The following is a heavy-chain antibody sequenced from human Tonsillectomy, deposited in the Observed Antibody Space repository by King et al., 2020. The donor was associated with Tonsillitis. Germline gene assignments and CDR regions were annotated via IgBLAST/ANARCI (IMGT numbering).Heavy chain of an antibody. CDR3: ASANEPGLYCSSTSCHGDY. CDR1: GYTFTSYD. D-gene: IGHD2-2*01. J-gene: IGHJ4*02. V-gene: IGHV1-8*01. CDR2: MNPNSGNT. Sequence: QLVQSGAEVKKPGASVKVSCKASGYTFTSYDINWVRQATGQGLEWMGWMNPNSGNTGYAQKFQGRVTMTRNTSISTAYMELSSLRSEDTAVYYCASANEPGLYCSSTSCHGDYWGQGTLVTVSS.